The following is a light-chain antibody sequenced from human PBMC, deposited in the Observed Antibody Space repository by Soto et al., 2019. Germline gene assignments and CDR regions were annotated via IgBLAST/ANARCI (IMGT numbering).Light chain of an antibody. CDR1: SSDVGGYNY. V-gene: IGLV2-14*01. CDR3: SSYTSSSTYV. CDR2: EVS. Sequence: QSELTQPASVSGSPGQSITISCTGTSSDVGGYNYVSWSQQHPGKAPQLIIYEVSNRPSGVSNPFSGSKSGNTASLTISGLQAEDEADYYCSSYTSSSTYVFGTGTKVTVL. J-gene: IGLJ1*01.